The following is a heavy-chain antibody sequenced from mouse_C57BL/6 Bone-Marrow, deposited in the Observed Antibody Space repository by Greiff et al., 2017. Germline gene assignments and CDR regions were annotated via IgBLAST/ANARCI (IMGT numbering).Heavy chain of an antibody. CDR2: IYWDDDK. CDR3: ARRAHCGSKGVNYFDY. J-gene: IGHJ2*01. V-gene: IGHV8-12*01. D-gene: IGHD1-1*02. Sequence: QVTLKESGPGILQSSQTLSLTCSFSGFSLSTSGMGVSWIRQPSGKGLEWLAHIYWDDDKRYNPSLKSRPTISKDTSRKQVFLTIPSVDTADTATYYCARRAHCGSKGVNYFDYWGQGTTLTVSS. CDR1: GFSLSTSGMG.